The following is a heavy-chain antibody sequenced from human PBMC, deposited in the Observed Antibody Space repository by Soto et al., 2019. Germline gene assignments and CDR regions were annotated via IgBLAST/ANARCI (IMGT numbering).Heavy chain of an antibody. CDR2: IYSGGST. CDR1: GFTVSSNY. CDR3: ARAGGLYGDCVDYGMDV. D-gene: IGHD4-17*01. V-gene: IGHV3-53*01. Sequence: GGSLRLSCAASGFTVSSNYMSWVRQAPGKGLEWVSVIYSGGSTYYADSVKGRFTISRDNSKNTLYLQMNSLRAEDTAVYYCARAGGLYGDCVDYGMDVWGQGTTVTVSS. J-gene: IGHJ6*02.